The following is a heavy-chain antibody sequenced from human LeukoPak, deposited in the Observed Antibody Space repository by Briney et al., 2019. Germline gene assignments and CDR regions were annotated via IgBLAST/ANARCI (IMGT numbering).Heavy chain of an antibody. CDR2: IYYSGST. CDR1: GGSISSGGYY. D-gene: IGHD4-17*01. Sequence: SETLSLTCTVSGGSISSGGYYWSWIRQHPGKGLEWIGYIYYSGSTYYNPSLKSRVTISVDTSKNQFSLKLSSVTAADTAVYYCARDLSGDYSFDYWGQGTLVTVSS. J-gene: IGHJ4*02. V-gene: IGHV4-31*03. CDR3: ARDLSGDYSFDY.